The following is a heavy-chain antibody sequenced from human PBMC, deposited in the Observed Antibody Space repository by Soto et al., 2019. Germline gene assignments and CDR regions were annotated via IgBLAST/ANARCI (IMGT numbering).Heavy chain of an antibody. CDR2: IKAYSGNT. CDR3: AIADYGDDDY. CDR1: GYTFPIST. V-gene: IGHV1-18*01. J-gene: IGHJ4*02. D-gene: IGHD4-17*01. Sequence: QLQLVQSRAEAKKPGASVKVSCKAAGYTFPISTISWVRQAPGQGLEWMGWIKAYSGNTNYAQKLQGRVTMTTDTSTNTAYMELRSLTTDDTAIYYCAIADYGDDDYWGQGTLVTVSS.